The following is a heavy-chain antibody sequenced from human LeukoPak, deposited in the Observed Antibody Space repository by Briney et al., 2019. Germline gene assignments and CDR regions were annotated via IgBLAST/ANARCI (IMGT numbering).Heavy chain of an antibody. J-gene: IGHJ4*02. CDR1: GGSISSSSYY. Sequence: SETPSLTCTVSGGSISSSSYYWGWIRQPPGKGLEWIGSIYYSGSTYYNPSLKSRVTISVDTSKNQFSLKLSSVTAADTAVYYCARDPGYYFDYWGQGTLVTVSS. CDR3: ARDPGYYFDY. CDR2: IYYSGST. V-gene: IGHV4-39*07.